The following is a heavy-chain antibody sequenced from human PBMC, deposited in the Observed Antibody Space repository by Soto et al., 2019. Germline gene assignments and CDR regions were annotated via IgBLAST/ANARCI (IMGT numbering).Heavy chain of an antibody. Sequence: QLQLQESGPGLVKPSETLSLTCTVSGGSISSSSYYWGWIRQPPGKGLEWIGSIYYSGSTYYNPSLKSRVTISVDTSKNQFSLKLSSVTAADTAVYYCARMSGYYYVRYFQHWGQGTLVTVSS. J-gene: IGHJ1*01. V-gene: IGHV4-39*01. CDR2: IYYSGST. CDR1: GGSISSSSYY. D-gene: IGHD3-22*01. CDR3: ARMSGYYYVRYFQH.